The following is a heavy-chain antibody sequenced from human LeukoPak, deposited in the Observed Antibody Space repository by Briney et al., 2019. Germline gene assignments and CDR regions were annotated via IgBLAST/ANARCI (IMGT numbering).Heavy chain of an antibody. CDR2: ISVYNGDT. Sequence: ASVKVSCKASGYTFTNYGISWVRQAPGQGLEWMGWISVYNGDTNYAQKLQGRVTMTTDTSTSTAYMELRSLRSDDTAVYFCARVHERWRLKNWGQGTLVTVSS. V-gene: IGHV1-18*01. CDR1: GYTFTNYG. CDR3: ARVHERWRLKN. D-gene: IGHD5-24*01. J-gene: IGHJ4*02.